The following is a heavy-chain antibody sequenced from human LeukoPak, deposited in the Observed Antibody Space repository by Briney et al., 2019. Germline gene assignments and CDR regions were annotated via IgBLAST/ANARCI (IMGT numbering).Heavy chain of an antibody. CDR3: AGPTCLRGAYCSTNF. V-gene: IGHV3-23*01. Sequence: GGSLRLSCAASGFTFSSYAMSWVRQAPGKGLEWVSSISGSGGSTYYADSVRGRFTVSRDNAKNSMYLQMSSLRAEDTAVYYCAGPTCLRGAYCSTNFWGQGTLVTVSS. CDR1: GFTFSSYA. CDR2: ISGSGGST. J-gene: IGHJ4*02. D-gene: IGHD2-2*01.